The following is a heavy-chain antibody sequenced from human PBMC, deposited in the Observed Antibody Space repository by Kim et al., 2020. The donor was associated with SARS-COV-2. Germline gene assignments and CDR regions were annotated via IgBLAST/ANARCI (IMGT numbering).Heavy chain of an antibody. CDR2: I. D-gene: IGHD4-4*01. J-gene: IGHJ4*02. Sequence: IYYADSVRARYTISRDNDKNSLVLQMNSLRAEDTAVYYCARGPNYSPFDYWGQGTLVTVSS. CDR3: ARGPNYSPFDY. V-gene: IGHV3-48*03.